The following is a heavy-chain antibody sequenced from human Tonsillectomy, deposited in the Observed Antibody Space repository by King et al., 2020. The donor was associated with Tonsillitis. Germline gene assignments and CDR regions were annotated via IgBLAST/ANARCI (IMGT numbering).Heavy chain of an antibody. V-gene: IGHV3-9*01. Sequence: QLVQSGGGLVQPGRSLRLSCAASGFTFNDYAMHWVRQAPGKGLEWVSGISSNSDTIDYADSVKGRFTISRDNAKNSLYLQMNSLIPEDTALYYCAKDPGLYYDFWSGYYGRDPWGQGTLVIVSA. CDR1: GFTFNDYA. D-gene: IGHD3-3*01. J-gene: IGHJ5*02. CDR3: AKDPGLYYDFWSGYYGRDP. CDR2: ISSNSDTI.